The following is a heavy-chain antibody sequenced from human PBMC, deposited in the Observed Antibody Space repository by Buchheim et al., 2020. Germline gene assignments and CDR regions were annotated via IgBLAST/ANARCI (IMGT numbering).Heavy chain of an antibody. J-gene: IGHJ6*02. CDR2: IYYSGST. Sequence: QLQLQESGPGLVKPSETLSLTCTVSGGSISSSSYYWGWIRQPPGKGLEWIGSIYYSGSTYYNPSLKSRVTISVDTSKNQLSLKLSSVTAADTAVYYCARHGNYYYGSVRQYYYYYYGMDVWGQGTT. V-gene: IGHV4-39*01. CDR1: GGSISSSSYY. CDR3: ARHGNYYYGSVRQYYYYYYGMDV. D-gene: IGHD3-10*01.